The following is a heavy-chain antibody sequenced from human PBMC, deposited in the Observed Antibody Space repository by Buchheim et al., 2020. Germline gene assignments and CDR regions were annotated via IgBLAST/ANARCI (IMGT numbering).Heavy chain of an antibody. V-gene: IGHV3-48*04. Sequence: EVRLVESGGGLFQPGRSLRLSCAASGFTFSIENMNWVRQAPGRGPEWLSYISGSGSVIVYDDSAQGRFSISTDNAKNSLFLQMNNLRLEDTAVYYCAKGLGSSWFHHWGLGTL. D-gene: IGHD6-13*01. CDR1: GFTFSIEN. CDR3: AKGLGSSWFHH. J-gene: IGHJ5*02. CDR2: ISGSGSVI.